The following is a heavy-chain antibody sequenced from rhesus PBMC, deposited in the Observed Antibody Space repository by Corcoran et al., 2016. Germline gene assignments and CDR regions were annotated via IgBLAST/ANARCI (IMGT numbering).Heavy chain of an antibody. D-gene: IGHD6-25*01. CDR1: GGSISSGYD. CDR3: ARDGGSWKGYFDY. Sequence: QLQLQESGPGLVKPSETLSLTCAVSGGSISSGYDWSWIRQPPGKGLEWIGYIYGSSGSTNYNPSLKNGVTISKDTSKNQFSLKLSSGTAADTAVYYCARDGGSWKGYFDYWGQGVLVTVSS. CDR2: IYGSSGST. V-gene: IGHV4S7*01. J-gene: IGHJ4*01.